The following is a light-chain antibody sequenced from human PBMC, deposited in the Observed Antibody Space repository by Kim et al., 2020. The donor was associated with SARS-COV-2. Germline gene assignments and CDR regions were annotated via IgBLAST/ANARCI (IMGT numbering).Light chain of an antibody. V-gene: IGLV3-19*01. Sequence: ALGQTIRIKCQGDSLRNYDASWCQPTPGRAPVFVIYGENIRPSGIPDRFSGSFSGNTASLTITGAQAEDEADYNCNCRDSSGNHLVFGGGTQLTVL. J-gene: IGLJ2*01. CDR2: GEN. CDR1: SLRNYD. CDR3: NCRDSSGNHLV.